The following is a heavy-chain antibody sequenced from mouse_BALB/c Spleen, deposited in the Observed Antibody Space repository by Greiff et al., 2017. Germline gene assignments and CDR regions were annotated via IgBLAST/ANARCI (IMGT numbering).Heavy chain of an antibody. V-gene: IGHV3-2*02. D-gene: IGHD4-1*01. Sequence: EVKLQESGPGLVKPSQSLSLTCTVTGYSITSDYAWNWIRQFPGNKLEWMGYISYSGSTSYNPSLKSRISITRDTSKNQFFLQLNSVTTEDTATYYCAGLGPYYAMDYWGQGTSVTVSS. CDR3: AGLGPYYAMDY. J-gene: IGHJ4*01. CDR1: GYSITSDYA. CDR2: ISYSGST.